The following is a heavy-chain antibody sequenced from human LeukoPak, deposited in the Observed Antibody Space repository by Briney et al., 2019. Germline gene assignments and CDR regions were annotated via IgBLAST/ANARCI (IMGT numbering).Heavy chain of an antibody. D-gene: IGHD1-26*01. CDR2: INPNSGGI. J-gene: IGHJ4*02. V-gene: IGHV1-2*02. Sequence: ASVKVSCKASAYTFTGYYIHWVRQAPGQGLEWMGWINPNSGGIDYAQKFQGRVTMTRDTSISTAYMELSRLTPDDTAVYYCTRARQRATGSYSSLDYWGQGTLVTVSS. CDR1: AYTFTGYY. CDR3: TRARQRATGSYSSLDY.